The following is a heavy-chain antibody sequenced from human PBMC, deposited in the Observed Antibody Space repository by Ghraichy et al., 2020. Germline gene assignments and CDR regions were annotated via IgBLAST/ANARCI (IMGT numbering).Heavy chain of an antibody. J-gene: IGHJ3*02. CDR3: AGGREDVRSFNM. Sequence: GGSLRLSCAASGSTVTVNYMSWVRQAPGKGLEWVSVIYGGGTIYYAGSVKGRFTISRDSSKNTVYLQMNSLRAEDTAVYYCAGGREDVRSFNMWGQGTMVTVSS. CDR2: IYGGGTI. CDR1: GSTVTVNY. V-gene: IGHV3-53*01.